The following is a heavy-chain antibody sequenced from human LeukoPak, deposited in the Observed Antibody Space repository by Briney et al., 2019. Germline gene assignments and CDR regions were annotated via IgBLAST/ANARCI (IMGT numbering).Heavy chain of an antibody. CDR1: GYTFTTYG. CDR2: ISAYNCNT. CDR3: ARDLIAVRPGWFDP. J-gene: IGHJ5*02. V-gene: IGHV1-18*01. D-gene: IGHD6-6*01. Sequence: SSVTVSCKASGYTFTTYGISWVRLAPGRGVDGMGWISAYNCNTNYAQQFQGRVTMNTDTSMSTAYMELRSLRSDDTAVYYCARDLIAVRPGWFDPWGQGSLVTVSS.